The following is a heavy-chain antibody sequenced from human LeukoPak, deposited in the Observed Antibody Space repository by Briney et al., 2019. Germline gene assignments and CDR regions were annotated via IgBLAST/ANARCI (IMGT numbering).Heavy chain of an antibody. CDR3: ANLLRWEPY. D-gene: IGHD4-23*01. CDR1: GFTFSSYW. V-gene: IGHV3-30*18. J-gene: IGHJ4*02. CDR2: ISYDGSNK. Sequence: PGGAPRLSCAAPGFTFSSYWMHTGRPGPGKGLEWVAVISYDGSNKYYADSVKGRFTISRDNSKNTLYLQMNSLRAEDTAVYYCANLLRWEPYWGQGTLVTVSS.